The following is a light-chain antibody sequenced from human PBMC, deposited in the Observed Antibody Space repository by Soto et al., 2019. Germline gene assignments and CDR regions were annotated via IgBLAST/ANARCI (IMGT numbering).Light chain of an antibody. CDR2: KAS. J-gene: IGKJ1*01. CDR3: QQYNSYSPT. CDR1: QSISVW. Sequence: DIQMTQYPSPLSASVRDRVTITCRASQSISVWLAWYQQKAGKAPNLLIYKASRLESGVPSRFSGSGSETEFTLTISGLQPGDSATYYCQQYNSYSPTFGQGTKVDIK. V-gene: IGKV1-5*03.